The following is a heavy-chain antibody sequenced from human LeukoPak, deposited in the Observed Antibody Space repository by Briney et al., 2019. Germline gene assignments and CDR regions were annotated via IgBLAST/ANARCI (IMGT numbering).Heavy chain of an antibody. J-gene: IGHJ6*02. CDR1: GGSFSGYY. CDR2: INHSGST. CDR3: AAGHGIRDFDWLSKRSPYYYGMDV. D-gene: IGHD3-9*01. V-gene: IGHV4-34*01. Sequence: SETLSLTCAVYGGSFSGYYWSWIRQPPGKGLEWIGEINHSGSTNYNPSLKSRVTISVDTSKNQFSLKPSSVTAADTAVYYFAAGHGIRDFDWLSKRSPYYYGMDVWGQGTTVTVSS.